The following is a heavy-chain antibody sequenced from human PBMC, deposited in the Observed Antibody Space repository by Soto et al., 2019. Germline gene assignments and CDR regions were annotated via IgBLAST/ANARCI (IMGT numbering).Heavy chain of an antibody. CDR2: IYYSGST. Sequence: SETLSLPCTVFGGSVSSGSDYWAWIRQPPEKGLEWIGSIYYSGSTNYNPSLKSRVTISIDTSKNQVSLKLSSVTAADTAVYYCARYRFSAAWELDYWGQGTLVTSPQ. J-gene: IGHJ4*02. CDR3: ARYRFSAAWELDY. V-gene: IGHV4-61*01. D-gene: IGHD1-26*01. CDR1: GGSVSSGSDY.